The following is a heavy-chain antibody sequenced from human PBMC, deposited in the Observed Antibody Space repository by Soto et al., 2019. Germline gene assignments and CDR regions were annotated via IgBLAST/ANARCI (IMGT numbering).Heavy chain of an antibody. J-gene: IGHJ5*02. V-gene: IGHV1-69*06. CDR1: GGTFSSYA. Sequence: GASVKVSCKASGGTFSSYAISWVRQAPGQGLEWMGGIIPIFGTANYAQKFQGRVTITADKSTSTAYMELSSLRSEDTAVYYCARSRDPWEPQPNWFDPWGQGTLVTVSS. CDR3: ARSRDPWEPQPNWFDP. CDR2: IIPIFGTA. D-gene: IGHD1-26*01.